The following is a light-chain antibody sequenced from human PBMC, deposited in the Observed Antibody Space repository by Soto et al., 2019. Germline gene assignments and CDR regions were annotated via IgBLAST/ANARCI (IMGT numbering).Light chain of an antibody. J-gene: IGKJ1*01. Sequence: AIRVTQSRSSLSASTGDRVTITCRASQGISSYLAWYQQKPGKAPKLLIYKASTLKSGVPSRFCGSGSGTEFTLTISSLQPDDLATYYGQHYNSYSEPFGQGTKVDIK. CDR1: QGISSY. V-gene: IGKV1-8*01. CDR2: KAS. CDR3: QHYNSYSEP.